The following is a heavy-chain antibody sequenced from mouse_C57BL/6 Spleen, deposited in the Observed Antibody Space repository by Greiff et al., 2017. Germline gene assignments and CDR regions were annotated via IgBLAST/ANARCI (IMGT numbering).Heavy chain of an antibody. V-gene: IGHV1-64*01. CDR1: GYTFTSYW. Sequence: VQLQQSGAELVKPGASVKLSCKASGYTFTSYWMHWVKQRPGQGLEWIGMIHPNSGSTNYNEKFKSKATLTVDKSSSTAYMQLSSLTSEDSAVHYCARYQTGRYFDYWGQGTTLTVSS. J-gene: IGHJ2*01. D-gene: IGHD4-1*01. CDR3: ARYQTGRYFDY. CDR2: IHPNSGST.